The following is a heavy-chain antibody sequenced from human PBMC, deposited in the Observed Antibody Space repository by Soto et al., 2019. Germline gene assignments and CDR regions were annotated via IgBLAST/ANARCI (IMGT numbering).Heavy chain of an antibody. Sequence: EVQLLESGGGLVQPGGSLRLSCAASGFTFSSYAMSWVRQAPGKGLEWVSAISGSGGSTYYADSVKGRITISRDNSKNTLYLQMNSLRAEDTAVYYCAKDLLRITIFGVAGNWFDPWGQGTLVTVSS. CDR3: AKDLLRITIFGVAGNWFDP. CDR2: ISGSGGST. J-gene: IGHJ5*02. V-gene: IGHV3-23*01. CDR1: GFTFSSYA. D-gene: IGHD3-3*01.